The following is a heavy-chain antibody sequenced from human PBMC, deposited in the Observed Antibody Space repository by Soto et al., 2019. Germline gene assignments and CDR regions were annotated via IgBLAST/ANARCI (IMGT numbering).Heavy chain of an antibody. V-gene: IGHV1-69*13. CDR2: IIPIFGTA. J-gene: IGHJ6*02. CDR1: GGTFSSYA. D-gene: IGHD2-2*01. CDR3: ARVAAGGYCSRTSCYASGMDV. Sequence: GASVKVSCKASGGTFSSYAISWVRQAPGRGLEWMGGIIPIFGTANYAQKFQGRVTSTADESTSTAYMELSSLRSEDTAVYYCARVAAGGYCSRTSCYASGMDVWGQGTTVTVSS.